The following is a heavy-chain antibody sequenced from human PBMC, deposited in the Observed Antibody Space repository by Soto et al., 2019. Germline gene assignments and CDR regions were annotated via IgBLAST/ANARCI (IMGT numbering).Heavy chain of an antibody. D-gene: IGHD2-21*02. CDR1: GGSFSGGG. CDR3: ARGGIAYSGGDCSDDAFDI. Sequence: QVQLQQWGAGLLKPSETLSLTCAVYGGSFSGGGWCWIRLPPGQGPGVTGEINHSGSNNYNPSLNSQVTISVNTSKNPSSQKLTSVTAADTAVDYCARGGIAYSGGDCSDDAFDIWGQGTMVTVSS. V-gene: IGHV4-34*01. J-gene: IGHJ3*02. CDR2: INHSGSN.